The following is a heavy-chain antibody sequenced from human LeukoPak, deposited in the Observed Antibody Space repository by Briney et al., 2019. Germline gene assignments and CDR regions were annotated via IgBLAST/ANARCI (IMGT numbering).Heavy chain of an antibody. CDR3: AKDCNAVTRSYFDY. J-gene: IGHJ4*02. CDR2: INPNSGGT. Sequence: ASVKVSCKASGYTFTGYYMHWVRQAPGQGLEWMGWINPNSGGTNYAQKFQRWVTMTRDTAISTAYMELNRLTLDDTAVYYCAKDCNAVTRSYFDYWGQGTLVTVSS. CDR1: GYTFTGYY. D-gene: IGHD4-17*01. V-gene: IGHV1-2*04.